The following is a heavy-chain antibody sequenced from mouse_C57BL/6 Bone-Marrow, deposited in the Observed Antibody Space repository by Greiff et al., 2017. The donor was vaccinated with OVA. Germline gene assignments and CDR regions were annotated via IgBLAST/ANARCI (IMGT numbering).Heavy chain of an antibody. Sequence: EVQLQESGGGLVQPGGSLKLSCAASGFTFSDYYMYWVRQTPEKRLEWVAYISNGGGSTYYPDTVKGRFTISRDNAKNTLYLQMSRLKSEDTAMYYCARHYYYGSSSAWFAYWGQGTLVTVSA. D-gene: IGHD1-1*01. CDR1: GFTFSDYY. V-gene: IGHV5-12*01. CDR3: ARHYYYGSSSAWFAY. CDR2: ISNGGGST. J-gene: IGHJ3*01.